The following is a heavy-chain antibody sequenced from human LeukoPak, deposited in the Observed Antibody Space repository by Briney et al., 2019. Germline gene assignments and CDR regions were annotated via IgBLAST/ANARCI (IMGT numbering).Heavy chain of an antibody. CDR2: IRSKAYGGTT. Sequence: GGSLRLSCTASGFTFGDYAMSWFRQAPGKGLEWVGFIRSKAYGGTTEYAASVKGRFTISRDDSKSIAYLQMNSLKTEDTAVFYCTRDLYGYYDFWSGYTYWGQGTLVTVSS. J-gene: IGHJ4*02. CDR3: TRDLYGYYDFWSGYTY. CDR1: GFTFGDYA. D-gene: IGHD3-3*01. V-gene: IGHV3-49*03.